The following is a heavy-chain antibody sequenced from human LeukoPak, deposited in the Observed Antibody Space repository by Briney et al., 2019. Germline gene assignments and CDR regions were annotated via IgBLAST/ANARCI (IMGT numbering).Heavy chain of an antibody. Sequence: ASVKVSCKASGYTFTSYDINWVRQATGQGLEWMGWMNPNSGNTGYVQKFQGRVTMTRNTSISTAYMELSSLRSEDTAVYYCARELVVAAQGALGYWGQGTLVTVSS. CDR3: ARELVVAAQGALGY. J-gene: IGHJ4*02. CDR2: MNPNSGNT. V-gene: IGHV1-8*01. CDR1: GYTFTSYD. D-gene: IGHD2-15*01.